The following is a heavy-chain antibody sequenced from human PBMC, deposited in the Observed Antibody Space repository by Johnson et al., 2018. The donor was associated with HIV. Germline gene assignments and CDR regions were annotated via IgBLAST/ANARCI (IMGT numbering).Heavy chain of an antibody. D-gene: IGHD3-22*01. CDR1: GFTFSSYG. Sequence: QVQLVESGGGVVQPGGSLRLSCAASGFTFSSYGMHWVRQAPGKGLEWVAVIWYDGSNKYYADSVKGRFTISRDNSKNTLYLQMNSLRAEDTAVYYCARSITMIVFTFDIWGQGTMVTVSS. J-gene: IGHJ3*02. V-gene: IGHV3-30*19. CDR2: IWYDGSNK. CDR3: ARSITMIVFTFDI.